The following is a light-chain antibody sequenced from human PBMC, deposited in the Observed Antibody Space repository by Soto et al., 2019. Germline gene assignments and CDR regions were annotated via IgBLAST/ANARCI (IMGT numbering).Light chain of an antibody. CDR1: QSISSW. J-gene: IGKJ4*01. CDR2: EAS. Sequence: DIQMTQSPSTLSASVGDRVTITCRASQSISSWLAWYQQKPGKAPKLLIHEASRLESGVPSRFSGSESGTEFTLTISGPHPQDFATYYCQQYTNFPLTFGGGTRVDIK. V-gene: IGKV1-5*01. CDR3: QQYTNFPLT.